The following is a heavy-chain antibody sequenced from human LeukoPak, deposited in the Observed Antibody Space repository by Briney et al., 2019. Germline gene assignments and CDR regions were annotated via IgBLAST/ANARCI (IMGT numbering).Heavy chain of an antibody. V-gene: IGHV4-4*02. CDR1: GVSISSSNW. J-gene: IGHJ5*02. CDR2: IYHSGST. CDR3: ARDLQGSVRGVPRPTNWFDP. D-gene: IGHD3-10*01. Sequence: SETLSLTCAVSGVSISSSNWWSWVRQPPGKGLEWIGEIYHSGSTNYNPSLKSRVTISVDKSKNQFSLKLSSVTAADTAVYYCARDLQGSVRGVPRPTNWFDPWGQGTLVTVSS.